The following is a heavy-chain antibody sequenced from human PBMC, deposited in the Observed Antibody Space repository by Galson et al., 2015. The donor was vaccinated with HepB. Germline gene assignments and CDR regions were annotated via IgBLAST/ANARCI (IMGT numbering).Heavy chain of an antibody. J-gene: IGHJ4*01. V-gene: IGHV1-69*04. CDR3: ATDPPETDDDDDSGTSDY. CDR2: ITPMLDIT. D-gene: IGHD4-17*01. CDR1: GGTLSTYG. Sequence: SVKVSCKASGGTLSTYGLSWVRQAPGQGLEWLGRITPMLDITDFAQTFQGRVSITADRSTSTAYIEMRSLKSDDTAVYYCATDPPETDDDDDSGTSDYWGQGTLVTVSS.